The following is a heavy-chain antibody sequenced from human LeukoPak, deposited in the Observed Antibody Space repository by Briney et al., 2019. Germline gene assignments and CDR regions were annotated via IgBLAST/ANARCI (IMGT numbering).Heavy chain of an antibody. J-gene: IGHJ4*02. Sequence: SVKVSCKASGFTFTSSAMQWVRQARGQRLEWIGWIVVGSGNTNYAQKFQERVTITRDMSTSTAYMELSSLRSEDTAVYYCARGVELGASPPGYWGQGTLVTVSS. V-gene: IGHV1-58*02. CDR3: ARGVELGASPPGY. D-gene: IGHD1-26*01. CDR1: GFTFTSSA. CDR2: IVVGSGNT.